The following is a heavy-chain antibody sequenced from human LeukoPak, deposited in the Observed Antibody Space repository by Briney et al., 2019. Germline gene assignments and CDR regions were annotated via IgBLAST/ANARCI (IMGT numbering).Heavy chain of an antibody. CDR3: VQTTGWPGFDS. CDR2: IYSGVPT. Sequence: PSETLSLTCTTSGVSIIRFYGSWVRQPPGKGLEWIGNIYSGVPTFFNPSLKSRVTISVDTSKRQFSLQLASVTAADTAVYYCVQTTGWPGFDSWGQGILVTVSS. J-gene: IGHJ5*01. CDR1: GVSIIRFY. D-gene: IGHD6-19*01. V-gene: IGHV4-4*09.